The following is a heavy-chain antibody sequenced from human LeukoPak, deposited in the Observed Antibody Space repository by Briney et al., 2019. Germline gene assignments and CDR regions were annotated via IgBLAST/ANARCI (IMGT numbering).Heavy chain of an antibody. V-gene: IGHV4-30-4*01. CDR2: IYYSGST. D-gene: IGHD2-15*01. CDR1: GGSISSGDYY. J-gene: IGHJ4*02. Sequence: SQTLSLTCTVSGGSISSGDYYWSWIRQPPGKGLEWIGYIYYSGSTYYNPSLKSRVTISVDTSKNQFSLKLSSVTAADTAVYYCAARVVAATAPGDYWGQGTLVTVSS. CDR3: AARVVAATAPGDY.